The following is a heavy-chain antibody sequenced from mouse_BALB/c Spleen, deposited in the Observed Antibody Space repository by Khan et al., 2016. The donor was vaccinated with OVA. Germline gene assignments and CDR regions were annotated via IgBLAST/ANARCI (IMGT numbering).Heavy chain of an antibody. D-gene: IGHD3-1*01. V-gene: IGHV1-63*02. CDR2: IYPGGYFT. CDR3: ARWATWYFDV. Sequence: QVQLQQSGGEVVRPGTSVEISCKASGYTFTNYWLGWLRQRPGHGLEWIGDIYPGGYFTNYNEQFKGKATLTVDTSSNTADMQLSSLPSEDSAVYFCARWATWYFDVWGAGTTVTVSS. CDR1: GYTFTNYW. J-gene: IGHJ1*01.